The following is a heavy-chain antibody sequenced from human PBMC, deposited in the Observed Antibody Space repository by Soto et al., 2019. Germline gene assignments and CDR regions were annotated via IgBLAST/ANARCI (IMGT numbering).Heavy chain of an antibody. CDR3: ARLQDDYYYYGMDV. V-gene: IGHV4-59*01. Sequence: SETLSLTCTVSGVSISSYYWSWIRQPTGKGLEWIGYIYYSGSTNYNPSLKSRVTISVDTSKNQFSLKLSSVTAADTAVYYCARLQDDYYYYGMDVWGQGTTVTVSS. CDR1: GVSISSYY. J-gene: IGHJ6*02. CDR2: IYYSGST.